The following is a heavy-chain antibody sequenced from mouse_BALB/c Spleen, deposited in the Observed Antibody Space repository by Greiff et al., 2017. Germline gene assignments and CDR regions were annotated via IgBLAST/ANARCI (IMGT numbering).Heavy chain of an antibody. V-gene: IGHV5-6-5*01. CDR1: GFTFSSYA. CDR3: ARDSYGNVFDY. Sequence: EVKLMESGGGLVKPGGSLKLSCAASGFTFSSYAMSWVRQTPEKRLEWVASISSGGSTYYPDSVKGRFTISRDNARNILYLQMSSLRSEDTAMYYCARDSYGNVFDYWGQGTTLTVSS. D-gene: IGHD2-1*01. CDR2: ISSGGST. J-gene: IGHJ2*01.